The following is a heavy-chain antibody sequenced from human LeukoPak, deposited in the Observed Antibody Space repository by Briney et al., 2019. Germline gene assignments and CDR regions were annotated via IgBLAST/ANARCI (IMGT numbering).Heavy chain of an antibody. J-gene: IGHJ5*02. Sequence: SETLSLTCTVSGGSVSSSYWGWIRQPPGKGLEWIGSIYHSGSTYYNPSLKSRVTISVDTSRNQFSLKLSSVTAADTAVYYCAREADIVVVVAATGGWFDPWGQGTLVTVSS. CDR1: GGSVSSSY. D-gene: IGHD2-15*01. CDR3: AREADIVVVVAATGGWFDP. CDR2: IYHSGST. V-gene: IGHV4-38-2*02.